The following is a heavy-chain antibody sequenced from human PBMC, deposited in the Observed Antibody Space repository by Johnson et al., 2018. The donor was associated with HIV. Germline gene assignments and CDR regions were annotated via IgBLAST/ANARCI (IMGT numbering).Heavy chain of an antibody. J-gene: IGHJ3*02. D-gene: IGHD6-13*01. CDR3: AREWIGHSSSWFRYAFDI. V-gene: IGHV3-20*04. CDR2: VNWNGART. CDR1: GFTFSSYG. Sequence: VQLVESGGGVVQPGGSLRLSCAASGFTFSSYGMNWVRHAPGKGLEWVSDVNWNGARTGYADSVKGRFTISRDNAKNSVYLQMNSLRAEDTALYYCAREWIGHSSSWFRYAFDIWGQGTMVTVSS.